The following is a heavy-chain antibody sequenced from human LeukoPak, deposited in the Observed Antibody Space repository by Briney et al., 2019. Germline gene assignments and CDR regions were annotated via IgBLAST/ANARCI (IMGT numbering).Heavy chain of an antibody. CDR3: ARDGVAAGIYFDY. Sequence: GGSLRLSCAAPGFIFDDYDMSWVRQAPGKGLEWVANINQDGSEKHYVDSVKGRFTISRDNAKNSLYLQMNSLRVEDTAVYYCARDGVAAGIYFDYWGQGTLVTVSS. D-gene: IGHD6-13*01. J-gene: IGHJ4*02. CDR2: INQDGSEK. V-gene: IGHV3-7*01. CDR1: GFIFDDYD.